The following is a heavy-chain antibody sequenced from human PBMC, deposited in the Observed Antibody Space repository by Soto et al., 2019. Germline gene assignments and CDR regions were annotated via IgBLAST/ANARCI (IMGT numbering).Heavy chain of an antibody. CDR3: ARLNDYYYYGMDV. Sequence: SETLSLTCTVSGGSISSGGYYWSWIRQHPGKGLEWIGYIYYSGSTYYNPSLKSRVTISVDTSKNQFSLKLSSVTAADTAVYYCARLNDYYYYGMDVWGQGTTVTVS. CDR2: IYYSGST. D-gene: IGHD1-1*01. V-gene: IGHV4-31*03. CDR1: GGSISSGGYY. J-gene: IGHJ6*02.